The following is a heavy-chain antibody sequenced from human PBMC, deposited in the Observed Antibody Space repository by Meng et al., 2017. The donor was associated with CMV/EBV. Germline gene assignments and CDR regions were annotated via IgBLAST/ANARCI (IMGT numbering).Heavy chain of an antibody. Sequence: ASVKVSCKASGYTFTSYDINWVRQATGQGLEWMGWMNPNSGNTGYAQKFQGRVTITRNTSISTAYMELSSLRSEDTAVYYCARGSYYDFWSGTRRFDPWGQGTLVTVSS. J-gene: IGHJ5*02. D-gene: IGHD3-3*01. V-gene: IGHV1-8*03. CDR3: ARGSYYDFWSGTRRFDP. CDR2: MNPNSGNT. CDR1: GYTFTSYD.